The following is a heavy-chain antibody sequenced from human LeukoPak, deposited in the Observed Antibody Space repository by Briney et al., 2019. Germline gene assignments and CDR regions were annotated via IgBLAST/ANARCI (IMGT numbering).Heavy chain of an antibody. D-gene: IGHD3-10*01. Sequence: SETLSLTFTVSGDSISRYYWGWIRQPAGKGLEWIGRIYPSGSTKYNPSLKSRVTISLDTSKNQFSLKLSSVTAADTAVYYCARAHYYGSISIDYWGQGTLVTVSS. CDR3: ARAHYYGSISIDY. J-gene: IGHJ4*02. CDR1: GDSISRYY. V-gene: IGHV4-4*07. CDR2: IYPSGST.